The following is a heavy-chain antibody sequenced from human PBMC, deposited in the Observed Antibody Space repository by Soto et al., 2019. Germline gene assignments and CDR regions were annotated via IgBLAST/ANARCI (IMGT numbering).Heavy chain of an antibody. Sequence: EVQLVESGGGLVQPGGSLRLSCAASGFTVSSNYMSWVRQAPGKGLEWVSVIYSGGSTYYADSVKGRFTISRHNSKNTLYLQMNSLRAEDTAVYYCARGNGDLPEWNAFDIWGQGTMVTVSS. J-gene: IGHJ3*02. CDR1: GFTVSSNY. D-gene: IGHD4-17*01. CDR3: ARGNGDLPEWNAFDI. CDR2: IYSGGST. V-gene: IGHV3-53*04.